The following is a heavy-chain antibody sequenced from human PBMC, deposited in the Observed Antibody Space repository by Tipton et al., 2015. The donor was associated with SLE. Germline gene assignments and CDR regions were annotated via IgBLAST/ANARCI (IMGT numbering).Heavy chain of an antibody. D-gene: IGHD1-14*01. CDR2: VDYSGSP. Sequence: TLSLTCSVSGGSISSYYWSWIRQPPGKGLEWIGYVDYSGSPNYNPSLNGRVTISVDTSKNQFSLKLTPVTAAGTAVYYCARDRTGYGMDVWGQGTTVIVSS. CDR1: GGSISSYY. J-gene: IGHJ6*02. V-gene: IGHV4-59*01. CDR3: ARDRTGYGMDV.